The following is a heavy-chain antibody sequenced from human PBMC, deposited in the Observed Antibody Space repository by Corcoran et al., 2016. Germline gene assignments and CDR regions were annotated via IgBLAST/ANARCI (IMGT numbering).Heavy chain of an antibody. CDR1: GFTFSNYG. CDR3: AKDRSMLRGVIKVYYYYGMDV. CDR2: ISYDGCNK. D-gene: IGHD3-10*01. J-gene: IGHJ6*02. V-gene: IGHV3-30*18. Sequence: QVQLVESGGGVVQPGRSLRLSCAASGFTFSNYGMHWVRQAPGKGLEWVAVISYDGCNKYYADSVKGRFTISRDNSKNTLYLQMNSLRTEDTAVYYCAKDRSMLRGVIKVYYYYGMDVWGQGTTVTVSS.